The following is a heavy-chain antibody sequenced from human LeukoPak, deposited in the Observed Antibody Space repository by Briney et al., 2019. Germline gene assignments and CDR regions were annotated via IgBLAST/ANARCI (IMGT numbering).Heavy chain of an antibody. Sequence: PGGSLRLSCAASGFTFSKYWMHWVRQAPGKGLEWVSVIYSGGNTYYADSVKDRFTISRDNSKNTLYLQMNSLRAEDTAVYYCARAYDWNYLYWGQGTLVTVSS. CDR2: IYSGGNT. J-gene: IGHJ4*02. CDR1: GFTFSKYW. CDR3: ARAYDWNYLY. D-gene: IGHD1-7*01. V-gene: IGHV3-66*01.